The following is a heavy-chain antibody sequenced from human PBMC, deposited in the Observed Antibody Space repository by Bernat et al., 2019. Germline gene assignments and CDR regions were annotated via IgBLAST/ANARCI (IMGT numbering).Heavy chain of an antibody. Sequence: QVHLVESGGGVVQPGGSLRLSCAASGFSFSSFGMHWVLQAPGKGLEWVALIRYDGSKKYYADSVKGQVTISRDNSKNMLYLQMNSLRAEDTAVYYCAKSVYSSDNYGMDVWGQGTTVTVSS. V-gene: IGHV3-30*02. CDR1: GFSFSSFG. J-gene: IGHJ6*02. CDR3: AKSVYSSDNYGMDV. CDR2: IRYDGSKK. D-gene: IGHD6-19*01.